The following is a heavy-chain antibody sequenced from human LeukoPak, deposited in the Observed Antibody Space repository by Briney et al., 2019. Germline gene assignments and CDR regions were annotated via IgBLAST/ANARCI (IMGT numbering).Heavy chain of an antibody. V-gene: IGHV1-2*02. D-gene: IGHD6-13*01. CDR2: INPNSGGT. CDR1: GYTFTGYY. CDR3: ARLAAARPYDY. J-gene: IGHJ4*02. Sequence: VASVKLSCKASGYTFTGYYMHWVRQAPGQGLEWMGWINPNSGGTNYAQKFQGRVTMTRDTSISTAYMELSRLRSDDTAVYYCARLAAARPYDYWGQGTLVTVSS.